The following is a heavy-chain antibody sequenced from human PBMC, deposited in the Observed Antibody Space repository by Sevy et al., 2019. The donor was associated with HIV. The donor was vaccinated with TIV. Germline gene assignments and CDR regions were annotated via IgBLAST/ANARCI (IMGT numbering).Heavy chain of an antibody. CDR1: GGSFSGYY. D-gene: IGHD1-26*01. J-gene: IGHJ4*02. V-gene: IGHV4-34*01. CDR3: RGIVGATDFDY. Sequence: SETLSLTCAVYGGSFSGYYWSWVRQPPGKGLEWIGEINHSGSTNYNPSLKSRVTISIDTSKNQFSLTLTSVTAADTAVYYCRGIVGATDFDYWGQGNLVTVSS. CDR2: INHSGST.